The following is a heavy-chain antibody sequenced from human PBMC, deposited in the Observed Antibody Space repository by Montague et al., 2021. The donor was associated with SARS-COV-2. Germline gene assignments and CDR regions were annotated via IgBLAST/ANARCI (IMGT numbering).Heavy chain of an antibody. V-gene: IGHV4-59*01. Sequence: SETLSLTCTVSGGSISSYYWSWIRQPPGKGLEWIVYIYYSGSTNYNPSLKSRVTISVDTSKNQFSLKVRSVTAADTAVYYCARGDYYDSTGYYDYWGQGTLVTVSS. CDR1: GGSISSYY. J-gene: IGHJ4*01. CDR2: IYYSGST. D-gene: IGHD3-22*01. CDR3: ARGDYYDSTGYYDY.